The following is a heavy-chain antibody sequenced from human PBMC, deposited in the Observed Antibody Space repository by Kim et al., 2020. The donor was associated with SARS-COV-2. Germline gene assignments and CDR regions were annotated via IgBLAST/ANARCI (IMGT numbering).Heavy chain of an antibody. CDR1: GYSFTSYW. D-gene: IGHD6-13*01. CDR2: IYPGDSDT. Sequence: GESLKISCKGSGYSFTSYWIGWVRQMPGKGLEWMGIIYPGDSDTRYSPSFQGQVTISADKSISTAYLQWSSLKASDTAMYYCASRGIAEDYYYYGMDVWGQGTTVTVSS. CDR3: ASRGIAEDYYYYGMDV. V-gene: IGHV5-51*01. J-gene: IGHJ6*02.